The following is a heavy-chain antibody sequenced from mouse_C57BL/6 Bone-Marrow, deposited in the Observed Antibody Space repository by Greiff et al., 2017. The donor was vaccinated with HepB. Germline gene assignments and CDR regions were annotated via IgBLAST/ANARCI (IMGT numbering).Heavy chain of an antibody. J-gene: IGHJ1*03. V-gene: IGHV1-64*01. Sequence: QVQLQHPGAELVKPGASVKLSCKASGYTFTSYWMHWVKQRPGQGLEWIGMIHPNSGSTNYNEKFKSKATLTVDKSSSTAYMQLSSLTSEDSAVYYCAREVVAHWYFDVWGTGTTVTVSS. CDR3: AREVVAHWYFDV. D-gene: IGHD1-1*01. CDR2: IHPNSGST. CDR1: GYTFTSYW.